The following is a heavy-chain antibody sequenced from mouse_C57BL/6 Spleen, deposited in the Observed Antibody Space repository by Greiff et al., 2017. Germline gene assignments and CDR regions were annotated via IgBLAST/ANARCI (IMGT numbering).Heavy chain of an antibody. CDR3: ARASGTGYFEV. D-gene: IGHD4-1*01. CDR2: INYDGSST. Sequence: EVQLVESEGGLVQPGSSMKLSCTASGFTFSDYYMAWVRQVPEKGLEWVANINYDGSSTYYLDSLKSRFIISRDNAKNILYLQMSSLKSEDTATYYCARASGTGYFEVWGTGTTVTVSS. CDR1: GFTFSDYY. J-gene: IGHJ1*03. V-gene: IGHV5-16*01.